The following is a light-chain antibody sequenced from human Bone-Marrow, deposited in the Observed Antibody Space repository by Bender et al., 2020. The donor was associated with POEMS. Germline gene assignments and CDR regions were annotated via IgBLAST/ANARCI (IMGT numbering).Light chain of an antibody. CDR1: SSDVGYYDH. CDR3: SSFTRSNTLV. CDR2: DVI. Sequence: QSALTQPASVSGSPGQSITISCTGTSSDVGYYDHVAWYQQHPGKVPKLMIYDVINRPSGVSDRFSGSKSGNTASLTISGLQAEDEADYYCSSFTRSNTLVFGGGTEVTVL. J-gene: IGLJ3*02. V-gene: IGLV2-14*01.